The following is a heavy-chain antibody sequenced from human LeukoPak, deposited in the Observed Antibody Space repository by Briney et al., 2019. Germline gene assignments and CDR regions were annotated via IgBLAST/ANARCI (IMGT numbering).Heavy chain of an antibody. CDR3: AKGAYYYYMDV. CDR2: ISSRSSYI. J-gene: IGHJ6*03. V-gene: IGHV3-21*04. CDR1: GFTFSTYT. Sequence: PGGSLRLSCAASGFTFSTYTMNWVRQAPGKGLEWVSSISSRSSYIYYADSVKGRFTISRDNSKNSLYLQMNSLRTEDTALYYCAKGAYYYYMDVWGKGTTVTVSS.